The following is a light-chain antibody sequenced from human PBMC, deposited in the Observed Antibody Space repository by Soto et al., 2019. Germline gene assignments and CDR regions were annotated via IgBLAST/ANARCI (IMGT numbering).Light chain of an antibody. V-gene: IGKV1-17*01. J-gene: IGKJ5*01. CDR3: QQYENLPT. CDR2: SAS. CDR1: QGIRND. Sequence: DIQMTQSPSSLSASVGDRVTITCRASQGIRNDLNWYQQKPGRAPKRLIYSASNVQSGVPSRFSGSGYGTEFTLTISSLQPEDIATYYCQQYENLPTFGQGTRLEIK.